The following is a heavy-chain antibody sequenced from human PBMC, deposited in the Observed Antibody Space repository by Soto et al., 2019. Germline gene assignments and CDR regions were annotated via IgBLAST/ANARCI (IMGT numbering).Heavy chain of an antibody. D-gene: IGHD5-12*01. V-gene: IGHV5-51*01. CDR1: GYSFTSYW. CDR3: AILPREWLRLGGGAPRYYYYYYGMDV. J-gene: IGHJ6*02. Sequence: PGESLKISCKGSGYSFTSYWIGWVRQMPGKGLEWMGIIYPGDSDTRYSPSFQGQVTISADKSISTAYLQWSSLKASDTAMYYCAILPREWLRLGGGAPRYYYYYYGMDVWGQGTTVTVSS. CDR2: IYPGDSDT.